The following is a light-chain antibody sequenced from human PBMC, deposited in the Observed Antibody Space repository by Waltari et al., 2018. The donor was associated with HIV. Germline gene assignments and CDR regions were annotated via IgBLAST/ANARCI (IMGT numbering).Light chain of an antibody. CDR2: DAS. CDR1: QSIGTD. CDR3: QQYHNWPPLT. V-gene: IGKV3-15*01. J-gene: IGKJ3*01. Sequence: IFMTQSPVNVSLSPGERASFTCRASQSIGTDLAWYQYRPGQAPRRLIYDASTRAPGIAVGCSASGSDTDFTLFSSGLHSEDCATYFCQQYHNWPPLTFGPGTKMEIK.